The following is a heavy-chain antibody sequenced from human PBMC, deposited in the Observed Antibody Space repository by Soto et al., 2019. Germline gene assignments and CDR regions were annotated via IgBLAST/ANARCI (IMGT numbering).Heavy chain of an antibody. Sequence: QVQLVQSGAEVKKPGASVKVSCKASGYTFTSYGISWVRQAPGQGLEWMGWISAYNGNTNYAQKLQGRDTMTTDTSTSTAYMELRSLRSDDTAVYYCARYQLLYIAALASEPYYYYGMDVWGQGTTVTVSS. V-gene: IGHV1-18*01. CDR3: ARYQLLYIAALASEPYYYYGMDV. D-gene: IGHD2-2*02. J-gene: IGHJ6*02. CDR2: ISAYNGNT. CDR1: GYTFTSYG.